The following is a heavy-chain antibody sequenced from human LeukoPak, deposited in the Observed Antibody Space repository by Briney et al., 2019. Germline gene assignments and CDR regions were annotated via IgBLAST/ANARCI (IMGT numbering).Heavy chain of an antibody. J-gene: IGHJ4*02. CDR1: GDSMNFYY. V-gene: IGHV4-59*01. CDR3: ARDYGVAASGFDS. Sequence: SETLSLTCTVSGDSMNFYYWTWIRQPPGRGLEWIGYIYHSGRNNSNPSLTSRVSLSIDTSKNQFSLRLKSVTAADAAVYYCARDYGVAASGFDSWGQGILVTVSS. D-gene: IGHD4-17*01. CDR2: IYHSGRN.